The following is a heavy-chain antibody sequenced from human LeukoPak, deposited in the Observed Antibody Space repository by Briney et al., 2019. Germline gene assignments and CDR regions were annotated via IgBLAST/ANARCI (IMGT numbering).Heavy chain of an antibody. Sequence: QTGRPLRLSCAASGFSFSSYGMHWVRQAPGKGLEWVAVISHDGSNKYYADSVKGRFTISRDNSKNTLYLQMNSLGAEDTAVYYCANWCLLGRNICHVDYWGQGTLVTVSS. V-gene: IGHV3-30*18. D-gene: IGHD2-21*02. CDR3: ANWCLLGRNICHVDY. J-gene: IGHJ4*02. CDR1: GFSFSSYG. CDR2: ISHDGSNK.